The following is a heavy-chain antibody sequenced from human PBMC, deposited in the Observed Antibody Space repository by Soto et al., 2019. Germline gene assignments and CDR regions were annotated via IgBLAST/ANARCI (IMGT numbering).Heavy chain of an antibody. J-gene: IGHJ6*02. CDR3: ARSGYYYSYYGMDV. V-gene: IGHV4-34*01. CDR1: GGSFSAYS. CDR2: INHSGST. Sequence: SETLSLTCAVYGGSFSAYSWTWIRQPPGKGLEWIGGINHSGSTNYNPSLKSRVTLSVDTSKNQFSLNLSSVTAADTAVYYCARSGYYYSYYGMDVWGQGTTVTVSS. D-gene: IGHD3-10*01.